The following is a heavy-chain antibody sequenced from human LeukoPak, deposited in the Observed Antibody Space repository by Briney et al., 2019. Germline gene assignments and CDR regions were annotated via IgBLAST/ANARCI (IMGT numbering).Heavy chain of an antibody. CDR3: ARHSRGAGDGFDY. J-gene: IGHJ4*02. Sequence: GESLKISCKGSGYSFTSYWIGWVRQMPGKGLEWMGIIYLGDSDTRYSPSFQGQVTISADKSINTVCLQWSSLKASDTAMYYCARHSRGAGDGFDYWGQGTLVTVSS. V-gene: IGHV5-51*01. CDR1: GYSFTSYW. D-gene: IGHD2-21*02. CDR2: IYLGDSDT.